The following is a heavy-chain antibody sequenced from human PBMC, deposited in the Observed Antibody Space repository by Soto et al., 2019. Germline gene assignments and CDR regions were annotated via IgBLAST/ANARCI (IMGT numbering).Heavy chain of an antibody. V-gene: IGHV4-39*01. CDR3: ARSISVAMDF. D-gene: IGHD6-19*01. CDR1: GGSSSSSSYH. Sequence: PSETLPLTCTVSGGSSSSSSYHWGWIRQPPGKGLEWIGSIYYSGTTYYNPSLKSRVTISVDTSKNQFSLKLSSVTAADTAVYYCARSISVAMDFWGQGTLVTVSS. J-gene: IGHJ4*02. CDR2: IYYSGTT.